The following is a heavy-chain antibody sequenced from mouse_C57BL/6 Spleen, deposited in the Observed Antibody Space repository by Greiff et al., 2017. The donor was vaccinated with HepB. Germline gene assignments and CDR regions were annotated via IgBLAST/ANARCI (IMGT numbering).Heavy chain of an antibody. V-gene: IGHV5-17*01. CDR1: GFTFSDYG. Sequence: EVNLVESGGGLVKPGGSLKLSCAASGFTFSDYGMHWVRQAPEKGLEWVAYISSGSSTIYYADTVKGRFTISRDNAKNTLFLQMTSLRSEDTAMYYCAMLRYYAMDYWGQGTSVTVSS. CDR2: ISSGSSTI. D-gene: IGHD1-1*01. CDR3: AMLRYYAMDY. J-gene: IGHJ4*01.